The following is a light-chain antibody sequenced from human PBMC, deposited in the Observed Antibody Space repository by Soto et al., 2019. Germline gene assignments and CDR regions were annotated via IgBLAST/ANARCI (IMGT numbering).Light chain of an antibody. Sequence: EFVLTQSPGKLSLSPGERATLSCRASQSISSSFLAWYQQKPGQAPRLLIYGASSRRTGIPDRFSGSGSGTDFTLTISRLEPADFAVYYCQQYGSSPPLTFGGGTKVEIK. J-gene: IGKJ4*01. CDR3: QQYGSSPPLT. V-gene: IGKV3-20*01. CDR2: GAS. CDR1: QSISSSF.